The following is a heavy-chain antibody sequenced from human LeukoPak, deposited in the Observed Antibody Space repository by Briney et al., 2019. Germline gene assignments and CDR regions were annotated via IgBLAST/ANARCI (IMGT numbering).Heavy chain of an antibody. J-gene: IGHJ4*02. CDR1: GFLFRSYE. CDR2: ISTSGGTI. D-gene: IGHD4-23*01. V-gene: IGHV3-48*03. CDR3: ARDSYYGGTQDY. Sequence: PGGSLRLSCAAFGFLFRSYEMNLVRQAPGKGLEWVSYISTSGGTIYYADSVKGRFTISRDNAKNSLYLQMNSLRAEDTAVYYCARDSYYGGTQDYWGQGTLVTVSS.